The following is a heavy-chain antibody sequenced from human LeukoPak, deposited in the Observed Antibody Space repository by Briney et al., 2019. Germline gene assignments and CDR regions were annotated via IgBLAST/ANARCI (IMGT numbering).Heavy chain of an antibody. CDR1: GFTFDDYA. CDR3: AKDSTSSIAARWGFDY. J-gene: IGHJ4*02. Sequence: PGESLRLSCAASGFTFDDYAMHWVRQAPGKGLEWVSGISWNSGSIGYADSVKGRFTISRDNAKNSLYLQMNSLRAEDTALYYCAKDSTSSIAARWGFDYWGQGTLVTVSS. D-gene: IGHD6-6*01. V-gene: IGHV3-9*01. CDR2: ISWNSGSI.